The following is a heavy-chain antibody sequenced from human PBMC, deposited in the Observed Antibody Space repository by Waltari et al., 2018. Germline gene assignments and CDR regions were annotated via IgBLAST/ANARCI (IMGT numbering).Heavy chain of an antibody. CDR2: MNPTQGNT. D-gene: IGHD3-3*01. J-gene: IGHJ5*02. Sequence: QVQLVQSGAEVKKPGASVKVSCKASGYTFTSYEINWVRQATGQGLEWMGWMNPTQGNTVNAQKFQGRVTITRNTSISTAYMELSSLRSEDTAVYYCARGLRITIFGVSPWGQGTLVTVSS. V-gene: IGHV1-8*02. CDR1: GYTFTSYE. CDR3: ARGLRITIFGVSP.